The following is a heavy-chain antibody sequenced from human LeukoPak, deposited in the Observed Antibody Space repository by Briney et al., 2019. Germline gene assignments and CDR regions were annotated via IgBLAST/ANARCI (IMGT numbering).Heavy chain of an antibody. CDR2: IWYDGSSK. CDR3: ARRHFDAFDI. CDR1: GFTFSSYG. V-gene: IGHV3-33*01. Sequence: GGSLRLSCAASGFTFSSYGMQWVRRAPGKGLEWVAVIWYDGSSKYYADSVKGRFTISRDNSKNTLYLQMDSLTAEDTAVYCCARRHFDAFDIWGQGTVVTVSS. J-gene: IGHJ3*02.